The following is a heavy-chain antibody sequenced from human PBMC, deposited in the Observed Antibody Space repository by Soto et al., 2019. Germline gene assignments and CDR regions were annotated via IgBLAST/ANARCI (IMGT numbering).Heavy chain of an antibody. Sequence: QVQLVQSGAEVKKPGASVKVSCKASGYTFTSYYMHWVRQAPGQGLEWMGIINPSGGSTSYAQKFKGRVTMTGDTSTSTVYMERSSLRSEDTAVYYCARDPVLLWFGDPHGGGMDVWGQGTTVTVSS. D-gene: IGHD3-10*01. J-gene: IGHJ6*02. CDR3: ARDPVLLWFGDPHGGGMDV. V-gene: IGHV1-46*01. CDR2: INPSGGST. CDR1: GYTFTSYY.